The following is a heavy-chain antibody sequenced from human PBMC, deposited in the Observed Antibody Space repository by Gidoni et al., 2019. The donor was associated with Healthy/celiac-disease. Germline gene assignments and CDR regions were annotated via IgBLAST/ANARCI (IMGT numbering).Heavy chain of an antibody. CDR3: ARQNARLPPPSYFDL. Sequence: QVQLQESGPGLVKPSETLSLTCTVSGGSLSSYYWSWIRQPPGKGLEWIGYIYYSGSTNYNPSLKSRVTISVDTSKNQFSLKLSSVTAADTAVYYCARQNARLPPPSYFDLWGRGTLVTVSS. J-gene: IGHJ2*01. D-gene: IGHD2-21*02. CDR1: GGSLSSYY. CDR2: IYYSGST. V-gene: IGHV4-59*01.